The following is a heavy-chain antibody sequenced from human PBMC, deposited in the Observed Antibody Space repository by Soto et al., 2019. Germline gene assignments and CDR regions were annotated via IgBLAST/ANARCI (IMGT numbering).Heavy chain of an antibody. Sequence: EGSLRLSCAASGFTHSDFYMSWVRQAQGKGLEWVPYLDYSGSTRYYADSVNGRFTISRANAKNLLYLQMNNQRAEDTAMYYCARDVEYCSGGGCYSPDSWGQGTLVTVSS. CDR2: LDYSGSTR. CDR3: ARDVEYCSGGGCYSPDS. D-gene: IGHD2-15*01. CDR1: GFTHSDFY. J-gene: IGHJ4*02. V-gene: IGHV3-11*01.